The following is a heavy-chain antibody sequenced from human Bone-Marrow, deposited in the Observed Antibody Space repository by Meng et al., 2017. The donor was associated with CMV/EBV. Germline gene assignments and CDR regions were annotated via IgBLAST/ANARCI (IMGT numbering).Heavy chain of an antibody. CDR3: ARGSSGWHY. V-gene: IGHV3-30*04. Sequence: SCKASGGTFSSYAMHWVRQAPGKGLEWVAVISYDGSNKYYADSVKGRFTISRDNSKNTLYLQMNSLRAEDTAVYYCARGSSGWHYWGQGTLVTVSS. CDR1: GGTFSSYA. CDR2: ISYDGSNK. J-gene: IGHJ4*02. D-gene: IGHD6-19*01.